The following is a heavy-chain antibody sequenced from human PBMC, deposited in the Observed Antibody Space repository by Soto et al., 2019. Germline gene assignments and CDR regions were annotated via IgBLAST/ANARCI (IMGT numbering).Heavy chain of an antibody. CDR1: GGSISSYY. CDR2: IYTSGST. Sequence: LSLTCTVSGGSISSYYWSWIRQPAGKGLEWIGRIYTSGSTNYNPSLKSRVTMSVDTSKNQFSLKLSSVTAADTAVYYCARGSSGWNYDWFDPWGQGTLVTVSS. V-gene: IGHV4-4*07. J-gene: IGHJ5*02. D-gene: IGHD1-7*01. CDR3: ARGSSGWNYDWFDP.